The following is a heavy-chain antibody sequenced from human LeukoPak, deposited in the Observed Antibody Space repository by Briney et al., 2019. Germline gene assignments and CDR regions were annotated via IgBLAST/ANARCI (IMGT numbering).Heavy chain of an antibody. CDR3: AKDTFCSSTSCPLHVLDY. Sequence: QSGGSLRLSCAASGFTFRSYGMHWVRQAPGKGLEWVTYIRDDGSNKYYADSVKGRFTISRDNSKNTLYLQMNSLRAEDTAVYYCAKDTFCSSTSCPLHVLDYWGQGTLVTVSS. J-gene: IGHJ4*02. CDR2: IRDDGSNK. D-gene: IGHD2-2*01. V-gene: IGHV3-30*02. CDR1: GFTFRSYG.